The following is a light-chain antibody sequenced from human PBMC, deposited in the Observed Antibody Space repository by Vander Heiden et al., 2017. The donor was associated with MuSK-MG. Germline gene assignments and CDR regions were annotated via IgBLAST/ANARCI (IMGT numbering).Light chain of an antibody. Sequence: DILMIPSPSSLSASVGDRVTITCRASESIRRYLNWYQYKPGKAPQLLIYATSSLQNGVPSRFSGSGSGTDFTLTITALRPEDFATYYCQQSFSSYTFGPGTKVQIK. J-gene: IGKJ2*01. CDR1: ESIRRY. CDR2: ATS. CDR3: QQSFSSYT. V-gene: IGKV1-39*01.